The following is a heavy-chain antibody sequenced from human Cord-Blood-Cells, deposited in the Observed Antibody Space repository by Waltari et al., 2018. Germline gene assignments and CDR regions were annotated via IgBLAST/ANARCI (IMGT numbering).Heavy chain of an antibody. D-gene: IGHD7-27*01. CDR2: IYYSGST. CDR3: ARTPDWGSFAFDI. V-gene: IGHV4-31*03. CDR1: GGSISSGGSY. Sequence: QVQLQESGPGLVKPSQTLSLTYTVSGGSISSGGSYWSWIRQHPGKGLEWIGYIYYSGSTYYNPSLKSRVTISVDTSKNQFSLKLSSVTAADTAVYYCARTPDWGSFAFDIWGQGTMVTVSS. J-gene: IGHJ3*02.